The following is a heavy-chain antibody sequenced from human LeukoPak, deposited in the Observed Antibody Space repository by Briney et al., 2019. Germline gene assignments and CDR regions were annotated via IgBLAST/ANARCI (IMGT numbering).Heavy chain of an antibody. CDR3: AKGAAAAGLFGWFDP. D-gene: IGHD6-13*01. CDR1: GFTFSSYG. J-gene: IGHJ5*02. Sequence: GGSLRLSCAASGFTFSSYGMHWVRQAPGKGLEWVAVISYDGSNKYYADSVKGRFTISRDNSKNTLYLQMNSLRAEDTAVYYCAKGAAAAGLFGWFDPWGQGTLVTVSS. V-gene: IGHV3-30*18. CDR2: ISYDGSNK.